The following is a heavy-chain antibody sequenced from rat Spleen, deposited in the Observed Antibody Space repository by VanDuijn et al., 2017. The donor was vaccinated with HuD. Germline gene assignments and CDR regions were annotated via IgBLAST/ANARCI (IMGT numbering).Heavy chain of an antibody. V-gene: IGHV5-46*01. CDR2: INSGGST. Sequence: EVQLVESGGGLVQPGRSLKLSCAASGFTFSSFAMAWVRQAPKKGLEWVATINSGGSTFYPDSVKGRFTISRDNAKSTLYLQMNSLRSEDTATYYCTRDLRSPGIKDWGQGVMVTVSS. CDR1: GFTFSSFA. CDR3: TRDLRSPGIKD. J-gene: IGHJ2*01. D-gene: IGHD1-4*01.